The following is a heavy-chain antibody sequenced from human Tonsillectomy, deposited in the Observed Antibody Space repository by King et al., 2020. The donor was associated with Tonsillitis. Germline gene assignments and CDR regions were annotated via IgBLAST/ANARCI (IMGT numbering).Heavy chain of an antibody. J-gene: IGHJ1*01. Sequence: QLVQSWAEVKKPGASVKVSCKASGYTFTGYYMHWVRQAPGQGLEWMGWINPNSGGTNYAQKFQGWVTMTRDTSISTAYMGLSRLRSDGTAVDYCARAPRAGTMAVTGTGEYLQHWGQGTLVTVSS. CDR3: ARAPRAGTMAVTGTGEYLQH. V-gene: IGHV1-2*04. CDR1: GYTFTGYY. CDR2: INPNSGGT. D-gene: IGHD6-19*01.